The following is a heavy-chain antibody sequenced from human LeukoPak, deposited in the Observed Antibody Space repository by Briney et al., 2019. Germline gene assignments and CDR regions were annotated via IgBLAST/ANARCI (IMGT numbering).Heavy chain of an antibody. CDR3: ARGIAARIGNDY. CDR2: ISNDGGDT. V-gene: IGHV3-74*01. CDR1: GFTYSNYW. D-gene: IGHD6-6*01. J-gene: IGHJ4*02. Sequence: PGGSLRLSCAASGFTYSNYWIHWVRQAPGKGLVWVSRISNDGGDTDYADSVKGRFTISRDNAKNSLYLQMNSLRAEDTAVYYCARGIAARIGNDYWGQGTLVTVSS.